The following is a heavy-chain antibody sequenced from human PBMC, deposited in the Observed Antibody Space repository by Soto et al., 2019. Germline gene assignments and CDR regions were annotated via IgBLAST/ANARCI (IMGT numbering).Heavy chain of an antibody. CDR1: GFTFSNFA. D-gene: IGHD6-19*01. J-gene: IGHJ4*02. Sequence: GGSLRLSCAGSGFTFSNFAMSWVRQAPGKGLEWVSIISASGYDTSYADSMKGRFTISRDNSKNTLYLQMNSLSAEDTALYHCAKKEGSGGWFYDYWGQGTLVTVSS. CDR2: ISASGYDT. V-gene: IGHV3-23*01. CDR3: AKKEGSGGWFYDY.